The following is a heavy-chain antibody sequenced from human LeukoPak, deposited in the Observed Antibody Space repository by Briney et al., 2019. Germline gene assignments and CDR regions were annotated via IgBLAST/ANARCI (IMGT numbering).Heavy chain of an antibody. Sequence: GSSVKVSCKASGGTFSSYAISWVRQAPGQGLEWMGRIIPILGIANYVQKFQGRVTITADKSTSTAYMELSSLRSEDTAVYYCARLTTVTHFDYWGQGTLVTVSS. V-gene: IGHV1-69*04. CDR2: IIPILGIA. CDR3: ARLTTVTHFDY. J-gene: IGHJ4*02. CDR1: GGTFSSYA. D-gene: IGHD4-17*01.